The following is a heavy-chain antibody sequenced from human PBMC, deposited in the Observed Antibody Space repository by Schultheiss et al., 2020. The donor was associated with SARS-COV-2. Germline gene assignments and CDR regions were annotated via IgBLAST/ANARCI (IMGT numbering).Heavy chain of an antibody. CDR1: GFTFSSYA. V-gene: IGHV3-30-3*01. J-gene: IGHJ6*02. CDR3: AKDIAAAGYYYYYYGMDV. Sequence: GGSLRLSCAASGFTFSSYAMHWVRQAPGKGLEWVAVISYDGSNKYYADSVKGRFTISRDNSKNTLYLQMNSLRAEDTAVYYCAKDIAAAGYYYYYYGMDVWGQGTTVTVSS. D-gene: IGHD6-13*01. CDR2: ISYDGSNK.